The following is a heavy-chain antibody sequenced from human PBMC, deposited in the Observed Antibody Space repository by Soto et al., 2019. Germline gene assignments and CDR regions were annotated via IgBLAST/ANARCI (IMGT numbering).Heavy chain of an antibody. CDR2: IYYSGST. D-gene: IGHD1-26*01. V-gene: IGHV4-30-4*01. J-gene: IGHJ4*02. CDR1: GGSISSGDYY. CDR3: ARDRIVGATTFYFDY. Sequence: PSETLSLTCTVSGGSISSGDYYWSWIRQPPGKGLEWIGYIYYSGSTYYNPSLKSRVTISVDTSKNQFSLKLSSVTAADTAVYYCARDRIVGATTFYFDYWGQGTLVTVSS.